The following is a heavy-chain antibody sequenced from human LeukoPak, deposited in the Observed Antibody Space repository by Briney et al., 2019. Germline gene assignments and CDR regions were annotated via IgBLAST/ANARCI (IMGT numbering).Heavy chain of an antibody. CDR3: ARDPGRFRYGSGSYGWFDP. D-gene: IGHD3-10*01. CDR1: GFTFSSYA. CDR2: IRESGGST. Sequence: PGGSLRLSCAASGFTFSSYAMSWVRQAPGKGPEWVSVIRESGGSTAYADSVTGRFTISRDNSKKTLYLQMNSLRAEDTAVYYCARDPGRFRYGSGSYGWFDPWGQGTLVTVSS. J-gene: IGHJ5*02. V-gene: IGHV3-23*01.